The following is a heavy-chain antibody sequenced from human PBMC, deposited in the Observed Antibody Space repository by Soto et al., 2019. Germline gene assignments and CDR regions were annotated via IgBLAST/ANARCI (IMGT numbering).Heavy chain of an antibody. D-gene: IGHD3-10*01. CDR1: GFTFSSYA. CDR3: AKGGFQH. CDR2: ISGSGART. V-gene: IGHV3-23*01. Sequence: EVQLLESGGGLVQPGGSLRLSCAASGFTFSSYAINWIRQAPGKGLEWVSAISGSGARTFYADSVKGRFTISRDNSKNELYLQMNSLRAEDTAVYYCAKGGFQHWGQGSLVTVSS. J-gene: IGHJ1*01.